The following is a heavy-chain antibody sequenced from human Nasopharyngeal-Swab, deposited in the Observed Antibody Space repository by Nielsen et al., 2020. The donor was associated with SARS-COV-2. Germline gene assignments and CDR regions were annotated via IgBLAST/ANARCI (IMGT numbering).Heavy chain of an antibody. CDR2: ISYDGSNK. CDR3: ARDYYGSGSSFDY. V-gene: IGHV3-30-3*01. J-gene: IGHJ4*02. Sequence: VGSLRLSCAASGFTVSTNYMSWVRQAPGKGLEWVAVISYDGSNKYYADSVKGRFTISRDNSKNTLYLQMNSLRAEDTAVYYCARDYYGSGSSFDYWGQGTLVTVSS. D-gene: IGHD3-10*01. CDR1: GFTVSTNY.